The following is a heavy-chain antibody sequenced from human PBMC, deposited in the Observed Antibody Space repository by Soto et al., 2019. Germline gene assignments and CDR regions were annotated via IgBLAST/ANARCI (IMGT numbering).Heavy chain of an antibody. CDR2: ISGTGGNT. CDR1: GFTFSSYA. CDR3: VKAVYLLDFDY. Sequence: GASLRLSCAASGFTFSSYAMTWVRQAPGKGLEWVSTISGTGGNTYYADSVKGRFTISRDNSKNTVYLQMNSLRAEDTAVYYCVKAVYLLDFDYWGQGTLVTVSS. D-gene: IGHD1-20*01. V-gene: IGHV3-23*01. J-gene: IGHJ4*02.